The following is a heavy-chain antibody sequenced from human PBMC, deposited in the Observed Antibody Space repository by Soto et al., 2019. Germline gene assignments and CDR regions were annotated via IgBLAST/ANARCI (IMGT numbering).Heavy chain of an antibody. CDR1: GGSFSGYY. V-gene: IGHV4-34*01. D-gene: IGHD3-16*01. CDR2: INHSGST. Sequence: QVQLQQWGAGLLKPSETLSLTCAVYGGSFSGYYWSWIRQPPGKGLEWIGEINHSGSTNYNPSLKSRVTISVDTSKNQFSLKLSSVTAADTAVYYCASSGLGGYAVDYWGQGTLVTVSS. J-gene: IGHJ4*02. CDR3: ASSGLGGYAVDY.